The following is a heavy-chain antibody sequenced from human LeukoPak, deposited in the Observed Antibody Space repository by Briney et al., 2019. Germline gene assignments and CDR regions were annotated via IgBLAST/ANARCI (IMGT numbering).Heavy chain of an antibody. V-gene: IGHV3-30*03. Sequence: GGSLRLSCAASGFTFSSYGMHWVRQAPGKGLEWVAVISYDGSNKYYADSVKGRFTISRDNSKNTLYLQMNSLRAEDTAVYYCARDNRGYCSGGSCYGLNWFDPWGQGTLVTVSS. CDR2: ISYDGSNK. CDR1: GFTFSSYG. D-gene: IGHD2-15*01. J-gene: IGHJ5*02. CDR3: ARDNRGYCSGGSCYGLNWFDP.